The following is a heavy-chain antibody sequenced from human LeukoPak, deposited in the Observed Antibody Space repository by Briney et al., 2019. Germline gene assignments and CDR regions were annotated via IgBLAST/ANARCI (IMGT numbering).Heavy chain of an antibody. Sequence: ASVKVSCKASGGTFSSYAISWVRQAPGQGLEWMGGIIPIFGTANYAQKFQGRVTITTDESTSTAYMELSSLRSEDTAVYYCARTYCSGGSCCLWYFDYWGQGTLVTVSS. J-gene: IGHJ4*02. CDR1: GGTFSSYA. D-gene: IGHD2-15*01. V-gene: IGHV1-69*05. CDR3: ARTYCSGGSCCLWYFDY. CDR2: IIPIFGTA.